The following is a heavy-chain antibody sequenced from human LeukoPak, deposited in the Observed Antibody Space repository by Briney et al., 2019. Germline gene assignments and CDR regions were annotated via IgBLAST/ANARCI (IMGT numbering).Heavy chain of an antibody. J-gene: IGHJ4*02. Sequence: GGSLRLSCAASGFTFTSYWMSWVRQAPGKGLEWEANIKPDGSEKYYADSVKGRFTISRDNAKNSLYLQMNSLRAEDTAVYYCATQSYGLFEYWGQGTLVTFSS. CDR2: IKPDGSEK. V-gene: IGHV3-7*01. CDR3: ATQSYGLFEY. CDR1: GFTFTSYW. D-gene: IGHD3-10*01.